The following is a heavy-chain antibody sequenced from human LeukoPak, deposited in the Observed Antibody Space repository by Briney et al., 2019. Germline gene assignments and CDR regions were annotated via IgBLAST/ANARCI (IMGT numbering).Heavy chain of an antibody. CDR2: IYTSGST. D-gene: IGHD6-19*01. V-gene: IGHV4-4*07. CDR1: GGSISSYY. Sequence: SETLSLTCTVSGGSISSYYWSWIRQPAGKGLEWIGRIYTSGSTNYNPSLKSRVTMSVDTSKNQFSLKLSSVTAADTAVYYCARGSIAVATGWFDPWGQGTLVTVSS. CDR3: ARGSIAVATGWFDP. J-gene: IGHJ5*02.